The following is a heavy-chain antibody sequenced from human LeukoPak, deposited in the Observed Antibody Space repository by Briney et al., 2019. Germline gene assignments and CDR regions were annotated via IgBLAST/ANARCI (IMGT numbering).Heavy chain of an antibody. V-gene: IGHV3-21*01. CDR3: ARDLTVTSTCWFDR. Sequence: GGSLRLSCAVSGFTFSSYSMNWVRQAPGKGLEWVSSITSSSSYIYYADAVKGRFTISRDNAKNSLYLQMNSLRAEDTAVYYCARDLTVTSTCWFDRWGQGTLVTVSS. D-gene: IGHD4-11*01. J-gene: IGHJ5*02. CDR2: ITSSSSYI. CDR1: GFTFSSYS.